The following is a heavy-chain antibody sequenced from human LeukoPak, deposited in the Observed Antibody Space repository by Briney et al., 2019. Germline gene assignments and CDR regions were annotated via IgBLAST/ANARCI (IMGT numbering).Heavy chain of an antibody. CDR1: GFTFSSYA. D-gene: IGHD4-17*01. CDR3: AEDMTTVTYTSDY. CDR2: ISGSGGST. J-gene: IGHJ4*02. Sequence: AGGSLRLSCAASGFTFSSYAMSWVRQAPGKGLEWVSAISGSGGSTYYADSVKGRFTISRDNSKNTLYLQMNSLRAEGTAVYYCAEDMTTVTYTSDYWGQGTLVTVSS. V-gene: IGHV3-23*01.